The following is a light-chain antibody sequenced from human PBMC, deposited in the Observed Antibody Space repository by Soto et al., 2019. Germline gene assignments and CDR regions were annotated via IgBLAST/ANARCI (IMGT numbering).Light chain of an antibody. J-gene: IGKJ1*01. Sequence: IVLSLSPGTLSLSPRERATLSCRASQSVSSSYLAWYQQKPGQAPRLLIYGASSRATGIPDRFSGSGSGTDFTLTISRLEPEDFTVYYCQQYGSSTWTFGQGTKVDIK. CDR3: QQYGSSTWT. V-gene: IGKV3-20*01. CDR1: QSVSSSY. CDR2: GAS.